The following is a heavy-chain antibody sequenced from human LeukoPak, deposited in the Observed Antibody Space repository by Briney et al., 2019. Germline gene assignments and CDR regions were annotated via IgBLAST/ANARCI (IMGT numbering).Heavy chain of an antibody. J-gene: IGHJ4*02. CDR2: IYPGDSDT. Sequence: AESLKISCKGSGYSFTNYWIAWVRQMPGKGLEWMGIIYPGDSDTRYSPSFQGQVTISADKSSNTAYLQWSSLKSSDTAIYYCAKYSSGFYVIDYWGQGTLVTVSS. D-gene: IGHD6-19*01. V-gene: IGHV5-51*01. CDR3: AKYSSGFYVIDY. CDR1: GYSFTNYW.